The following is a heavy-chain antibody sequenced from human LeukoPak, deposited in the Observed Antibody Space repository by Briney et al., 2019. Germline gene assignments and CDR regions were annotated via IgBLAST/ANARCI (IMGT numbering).Heavy chain of an antibody. V-gene: IGHV4-31*03. D-gene: IGHD3-10*01. Sequence: PSETLSLTCTVSGGSISSGGYYWSWIRQHPGKGLEWIGYIYYSGSTYYNPSLKSRVTISVDTSKNQSSLKLSSVTAADTAVYYCARVLWFGEDEYGMDVWGKGTTVTVSS. CDR1: GGSISSGGYY. CDR2: IYYSGST. J-gene: IGHJ6*04. CDR3: ARVLWFGEDEYGMDV.